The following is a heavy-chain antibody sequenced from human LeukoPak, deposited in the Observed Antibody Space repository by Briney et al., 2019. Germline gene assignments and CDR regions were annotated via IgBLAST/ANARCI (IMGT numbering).Heavy chain of an antibody. J-gene: IGHJ4*02. Sequence: GGSLRLSCAASGFTLISYWMAWDRQAPGKGLEWVANISQDGSEMFFVDSMNGRLTISRDNAKNSLYLHINSLRSEDTAVYYCARLGPGMNFFYFDYWGQGTLVTVSS. CDR2: ISQDGSEM. V-gene: IGHV3-7*01. CDR3: ARLGPGMNFFYFDY. D-gene: IGHD3-10*01. CDR1: GFTLISYW.